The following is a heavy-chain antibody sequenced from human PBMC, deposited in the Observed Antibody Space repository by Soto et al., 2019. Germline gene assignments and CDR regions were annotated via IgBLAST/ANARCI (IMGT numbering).Heavy chain of an antibody. CDR1: GFIFTDHW. Sequence: EVHLAESGGGLVQPGGSLRLSCVASGFIFTDHWMHWVRQAPGKGLEWISYISSGSTNIFYADSVKGRFTVSRDNAKNSVYLQMDSLRAEDTAVYYCARDRNAAGSDYWGQGTLVTVSS. D-gene: IGHD1-1*01. CDR2: ISSGSTNI. CDR3: ARDRNAAGSDY. J-gene: IGHJ4*02. V-gene: IGHV3-48*04.